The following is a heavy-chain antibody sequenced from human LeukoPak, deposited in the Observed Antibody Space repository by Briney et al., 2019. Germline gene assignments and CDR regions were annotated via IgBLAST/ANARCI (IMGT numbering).Heavy chain of an antibody. J-gene: IGHJ6*03. CDR3: AQALYGSGSYSQYYYYMDV. CDR1: GFTFDDYG. CDR2: INWNGGNT. D-gene: IGHD3-10*01. Sequence: PGGSLRLSCAASGFTFDDYGMSWVRQAPGKGLEWVSGINWNGGNTGYADSVKGRFTISRDNSKNTLYLQMNSLRAEDTAGYYCAQALYGSGSYSQYYYYMDVWGKGTTVTISS. V-gene: IGHV3-20*04.